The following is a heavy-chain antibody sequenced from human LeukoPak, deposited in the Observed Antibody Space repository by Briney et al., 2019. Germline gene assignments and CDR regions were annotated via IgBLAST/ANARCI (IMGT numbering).Heavy chain of an antibody. CDR3: AKGTVGAKY. CDR1: GFTLTSDG. D-gene: IGHD1-26*01. Sequence: GGSLRLSCAASGFTLTSDGMNWVRQAPGKGLEWISYISSGATTTYYADSVKGRFTISRDNAGNSLYLQINSLRVDDTAVYYCAKGTVGAKYWGQRTLVIVSS. V-gene: IGHV3-48*03. J-gene: IGHJ4*02. CDR2: ISSGATTT.